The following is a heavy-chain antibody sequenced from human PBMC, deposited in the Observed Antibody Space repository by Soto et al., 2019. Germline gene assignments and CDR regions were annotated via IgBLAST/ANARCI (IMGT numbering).Heavy chain of an antibody. CDR1: GFTFSGSA. Sequence: PGGSLRLSCAASGFTFSGSAMHWVRQASGKGLEWVGRIRSKANSYATAYAASVKGRFTISRDDSKNTAYLQMNSLKTEDTAVYYCTRLYGSGSYYNVQNTYNWFDPWGQGTLVTAPQ. CDR2: IRSKANSYAT. J-gene: IGHJ5*02. CDR3: TRLYGSGSYYNVQNTYNWFDP. D-gene: IGHD3-10*01. V-gene: IGHV3-73*01.